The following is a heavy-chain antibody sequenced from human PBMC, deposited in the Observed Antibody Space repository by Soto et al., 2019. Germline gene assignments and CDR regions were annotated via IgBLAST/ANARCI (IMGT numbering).Heavy chain of an antibody. CDR1: GCSRSSEE. D-gene: IGHD3-3*01. V-gene: IGHV3-23*01. Sequence: GRALRGKSAAPGCSRSSEEMNWVRQTPGKGLEWVAFIFGSGITTYYADSVKGWFTISRHNSMNTLHLQLNSLRAEDTALYYCAKSQIWSFFAGFRLWG. CDR2: IFGSGITT. CDR3: AKSQIWSFFAGFRL. J-gene: IGHJ2*01.